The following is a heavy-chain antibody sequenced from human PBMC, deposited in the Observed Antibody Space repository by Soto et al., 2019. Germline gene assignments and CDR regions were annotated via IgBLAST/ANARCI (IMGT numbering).Heavy chain of an antibody. J-gene: IGHJ5*02. Sequence: SQTLSLTCAISGDSVSSNSAAWNWIRQSPSRGLEWLGRTYYRSKWYNDYAVSVKSRITINPDTSKNQFSPQLNSVTPEDTAVYYCARERFGGVVVAAYNWFDPWGQGTLVTVSS. CDR2: TYYRSKWYN. V-gene: IGHV6-1*01. D-gene: IGHD2-15*01. CDR1: GDSVSSNSAA. CDR3: ARERFGGVVVAAYNWFDP.